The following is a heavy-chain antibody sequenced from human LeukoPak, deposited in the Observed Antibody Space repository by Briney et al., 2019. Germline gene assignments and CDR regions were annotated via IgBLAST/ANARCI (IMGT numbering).Heavy chain of an antibody. D-gene: IGHD2-2*02. CDR3: ARGSPVGYCSSTSCYTNWFDP. Sequence: PSETLSLTCTVSGGSISSYYWSWIRQPAGKGLEWIGRIYTSGSTNYNPSLKSRVTMSVDTSKNQFSLKLSSVTAADTAVYYCARGSPVGYCSSTSCYTNWFDPWGQGTLVTVSS. CDR1: GGSISSYY. V-gene: IGHV4-4*07. CDR2: IYTSGST. J-gene: IGHJ5*02.